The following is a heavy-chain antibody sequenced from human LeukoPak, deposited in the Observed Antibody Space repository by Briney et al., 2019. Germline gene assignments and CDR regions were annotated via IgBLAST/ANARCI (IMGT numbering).Heavy chain of an antibody. V-gene: IGHV3-30*18. CDR2: ISYDGSNK. J-gene: IGHJ4*02. CDR3: AKDRDWYYFDY. Sequence: PGGSLRLSCAASGFTFSSYGMHWVRQAPGKGLEWVAVISYDGSNKYYADSVKGRFTTSRDNSKNTLYLQMNSLRAEDTAVYYCAKDRDWYYFDYWGQGTLVTVSS. D-gene: IGHD5-24*01. CDR1: GFTFSSYG.